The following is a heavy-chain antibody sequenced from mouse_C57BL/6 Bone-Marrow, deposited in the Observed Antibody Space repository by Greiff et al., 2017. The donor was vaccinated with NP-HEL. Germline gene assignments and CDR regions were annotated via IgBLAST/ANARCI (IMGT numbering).Heavy chain of an antibody. CDR3: TAYYYAMDY. J-gene: IGHJ4*01. CDR2: IDPETGGT. CDR1: GYTFTDYE. D-gene: IGHD2-10*01. V-gene: IGHV1-15*01. Sequence: VKLQESGAELVRPGASVTLSCKASGYTFTDYEMHWVKQTPVHGLEWIGAIDPETGGTAYNQKFKGKAILTAYKSSSTAYMELRSLTSEDSAVYYCTAYYYAMDYWGQGTSVTVSS.